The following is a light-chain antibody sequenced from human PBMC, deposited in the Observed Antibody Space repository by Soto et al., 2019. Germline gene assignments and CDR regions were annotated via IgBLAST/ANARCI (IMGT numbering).Light chain of an antibody. CDR3: QQYGSSPYT. CDR2: DAS. J-gene: IGKJ2*01. Sequence: EIVLTQSPATLSLSPGERATLSCGASQSVSSGYLAWYQQKPGLAPRLLMYDASSRATGIPDRFSGSGSGTDFTLTISRLEPEDFAVYYCQQYGSSPYTFGQGTKLEIK. CDR1: QSVSSGY. V-gene: IGKV3D-20*01.